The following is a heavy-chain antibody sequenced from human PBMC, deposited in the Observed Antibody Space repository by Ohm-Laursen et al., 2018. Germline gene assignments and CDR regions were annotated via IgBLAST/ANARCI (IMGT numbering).Heavy chain of an antibody. CDR3: APLGTGNDY. D-gene: IGHD1-1*01. Sequence: SLRLSCAASGFTFDDYAMHWVRQAPGKGLEWVSGISWNRGSIDYADSVKGRFTISRDNAKNSLYLQLNSLRAEDTAVYYCAPLGTGNDYWGQGTLVTVSS. CDR1: GFTFDDYA. V-gene: IGHV3-9*01. J-gene: IGHJ4*02. CDR2: ISWNRGSI.